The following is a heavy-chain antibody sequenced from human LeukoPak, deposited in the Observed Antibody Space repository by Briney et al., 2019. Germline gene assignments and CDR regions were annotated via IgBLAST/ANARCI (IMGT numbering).Heavy chain of an antibody. CDR2: IYYSGST. CDR3: ARNPGLLWFGELYMDV. Sequence: SETLSLTCTVSGGSISSYYWSWIRQPSGKGLEWIGYIYYSGSTNYNPSLKSRVTISVDTSKNQFSLKLSSVTAAGTAVYYCARNPGLLWFGELYMDVWGKGTTVTISS. J-gene: IGHJ6*04. V-gene: IGHV4-59*01. D-gene: IGHD3-10*01. CDR1: GGSISSYY.